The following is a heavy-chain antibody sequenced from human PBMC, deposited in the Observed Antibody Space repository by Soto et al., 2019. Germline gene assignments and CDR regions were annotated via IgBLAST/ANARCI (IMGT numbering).Heavy chain of an antibody. CDR3: AKASYPWAYDILTGIIDY. J-gene: IGHJ4*02. D-gene: IGHD3-9*01. CDR1: GFTFSSYG. V-gene: IGHV3-30*18. CDR2: ISYDGSNK. Sequence: GGSLRLSCAASGFTFSSYGMHWVRQAPGKGLEWVAVISYDGSNKYYADSVKGRFTISRDNSKNTLYLQMNSLRAEDTAVYYCAKASYPWAYDILTGIIDYWGQGTLVTVSS.